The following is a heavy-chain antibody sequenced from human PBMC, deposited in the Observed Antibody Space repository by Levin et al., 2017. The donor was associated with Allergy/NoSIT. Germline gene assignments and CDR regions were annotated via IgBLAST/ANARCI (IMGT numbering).Heavy chain of an antibody. D-gene: IGHD2-21*01. J-gene: IGHJ4*02. CDR2: TYYKSKWYN. V-gene: IGHV6-1*01. CDR1: GDRVSSTSVP. Sequence: SQTLSLPCAISGDRVSSTSVPWNWIRQSPSRGLEWLGRTYYKSKWYNNYAVSVKSRITINPDTSKNQFSLQLNSVTPEDTAVYYCARGDIALDYWGQGTLVTVSS. CDR3: ARGDIALDY.